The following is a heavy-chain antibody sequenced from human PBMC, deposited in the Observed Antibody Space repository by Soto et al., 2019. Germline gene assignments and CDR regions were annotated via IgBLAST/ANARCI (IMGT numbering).Heavy chain of an antibody. CDR2: IYYSGST. CDR3: ARVLFGRIAWFDP. Sequence: SETLSLTCTVSGGSITSGDYHWNWIRQPPGKGLEWIGYIYYSGSTYYNPSLKSRITISIDTSKNQFSLKLSSVTAADTVVYYCARVLFGRIAWFDPWGQGTPVTVSS. V-gene: IGHV4-30-4*02. CDR1: GGSITSGDYH. D-gene: IGHD1-26*01. J-gene: IGHJ5*02.